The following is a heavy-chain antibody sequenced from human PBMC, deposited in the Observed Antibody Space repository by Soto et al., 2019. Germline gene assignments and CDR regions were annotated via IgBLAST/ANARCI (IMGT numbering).Heavy chain of an antibody. CDR1: GYTFTSYD. Sequence: QVRLVQSGDEEKKPGASVKVSCKASGYTFTSYDINWVRQATGQGLEWMGWMNPNSGNTGYAQKFQGRVTMTRNTSISTAYMELSSLRSEDTAVYYCARGHYYYDSSGYSEDIDYWGQGTLVTVSS. D-gene: IGHD3-22*01. CDR3: ARGHYYYDSSGYSEDIDY. J-gene: IGHJ4*02. V-gene: IGHV1-8*01. CDR2: MNPNSGNT.